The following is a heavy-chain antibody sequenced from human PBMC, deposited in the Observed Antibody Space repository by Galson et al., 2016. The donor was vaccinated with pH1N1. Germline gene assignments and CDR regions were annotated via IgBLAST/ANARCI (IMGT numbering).Heavy chain of an antibody. D-gene: IGHD1-26*01. CDR3: ARESRWERGYYFDY. CDR1: GFTVSSNY. CDR2: IYSGGST. J-gene: IGHJ4*02. Sequence: SLRLSCAASGFTVSSNYMSWVRQAPGKGLEWVSVIYSGGSTYYADSVKGRFTISRDNSKNTLYLQMNSLRAEETAVYYCARESRWERGYYFDYWGQGTLVTVSS. V-gene: IGHV3-66*02.